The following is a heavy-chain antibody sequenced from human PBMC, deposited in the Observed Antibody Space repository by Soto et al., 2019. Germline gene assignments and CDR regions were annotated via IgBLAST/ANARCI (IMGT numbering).Heavy chain of an antibody. V-gene: IGHV4-39*01. CDR2: IYYSGST. D-gene: IGHD2-15*01. J-gene: IGHJ3*02. CDR1: GGSISSSSYY. Sequence: ASETLSLTCTVSGGSISSSSYYWGWIRQPLGKGLEWIGSIYYSGSTYYNPSLKSRVTISVDTSKNQFSLKLSSVTAADTAVYYCARYCSGGSWPDDAFDIWGQGTMVTVSS. CDR3: ARYCSGGSWPDDAFDI.